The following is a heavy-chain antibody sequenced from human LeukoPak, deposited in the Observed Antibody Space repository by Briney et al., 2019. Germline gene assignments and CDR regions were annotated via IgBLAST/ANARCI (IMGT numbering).Heavy chain of an antibody. D-gene: IGHD4-17*01. Sequence: GGSLRLSFAASGFTFSIHTMNWVRQAPGKVLEWVSSISSSSGSIYYADSVKGRFTISRDNAKSSLYLQMNSLRAEDTAVYYCARDSQTLTTVTNWFDPWGQGSLVTVSS. CDR1: GFTFSIHT. V-gene: IGHV3-21*01. CDR3: ARDSQTLTTVTNWFDP. CDR2: ISSSSGSI. J-gene: IGHJ5*02.